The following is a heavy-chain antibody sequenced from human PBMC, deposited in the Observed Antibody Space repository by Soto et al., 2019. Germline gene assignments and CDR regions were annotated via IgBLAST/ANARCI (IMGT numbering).Heavy chain of an antibody. CDR2: IIPIFDTA. J-gene: IGHJ6*02. CDR3: ARHDCISSSCYYSYYYSMDV. CDR1: GGTFSSYA. V-gene: IGHV1-69*12. Sequence: QVQLVQSGAEVKKPGSSVKVSCKTSGGTFSSYAISWVRQAPGQGLEWMGGIIPIFDTANYAQKFQDRVTINADESTSTAYMELSSLRSEDTAVYYCARHDCISSSCYYSYYYSMDVWGQGTTVTVSS. D-gene: IGHD2-2*01.